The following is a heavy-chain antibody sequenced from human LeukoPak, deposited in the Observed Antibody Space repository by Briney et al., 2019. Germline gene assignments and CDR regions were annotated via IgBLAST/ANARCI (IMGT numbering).Heavy chain of an antibody. CDR3: ARDLAAVNWFDP. V-gene: IGHV4-30-2*05. D-gene: IGHD6-13*01. J-gene: IGHJ5*02. Sequence: SETLSLTCTVSGGSISSGGYYWSWIRQPPGKGLEWIGYIYHSGSTYYNPSLKSRVTISVDTSKNQFSLKLSSVTAADTAVYYCARDLAAVNWFDPWGQGTLVTVSS. CDR1: GGSISSGGYY. CDR2: IYHSGST.